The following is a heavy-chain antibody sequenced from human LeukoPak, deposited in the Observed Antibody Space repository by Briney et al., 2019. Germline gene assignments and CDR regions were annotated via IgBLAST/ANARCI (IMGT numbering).Heavy chain of an antibody. Sequence: SETLSLTCTVSGGSITSGGYSWSWIRQPPGKGLEWIGYIYHSGSTYYNPSLKSRGTISVDRSKNQVSLNLISVTAADTAVYYCARTTGDNWFDPWGQGTLVTVSS. J-gene: IGHJ5*02. CDR2: IYHSGST. CDR3: ARTTGDNWFDP. CDR1: GGSITSGGYS. D-gene: IGHD4-17*01. V-gene: IGHV4-30-2*01.